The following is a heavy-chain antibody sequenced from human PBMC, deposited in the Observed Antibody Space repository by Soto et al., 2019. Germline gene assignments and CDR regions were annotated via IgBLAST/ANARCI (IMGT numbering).Heavy chain of an antibody. D-gene: IGHD2-15*01. CDR3: ARDLLAANY. J-gene: IGHJ4*02. V-gene: IGHV1-46*01. Sequence: QVQLVQSGAEVKKPGASVKFSCKASGYTFTSSYVHWVRQAPGQGLEWVAIINPNGGSTNYAQEFQGRVTVTRDTSTSTVFMELSSLHSDDTAVYYCARDLLAANYWGQGTLVTVSS. CDR2: INPNGGST. CDR1: GYTFTSSY.